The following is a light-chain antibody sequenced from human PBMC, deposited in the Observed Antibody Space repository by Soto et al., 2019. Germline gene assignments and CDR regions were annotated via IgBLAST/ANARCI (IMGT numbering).Light chain of an antibody. CDR3: LQHQSYPWT. J-gene: IGKJ5*01. Sequence: DIQMTQSPSTLSGSVGDRVTITCRASQTISSWLAWYQQKPGKVPTRLIYAASSLQSGVPSRFSGSGSGTEFTLTISSLQPEDFATYYCLQHQSYPWTFGQGTRLEIK. CDR1: QTISSW. V-gene: IGKV1-5*01. CDR2: AAS.